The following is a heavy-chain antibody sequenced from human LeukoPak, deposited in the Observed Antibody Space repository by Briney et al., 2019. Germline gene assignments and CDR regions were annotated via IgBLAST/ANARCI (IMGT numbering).Heavy chain of an antibody. J-gene: IGHJ4*02. Sequence: GGSLRLSCAASGFTFSSYAMSWVRQAPGKGLEWVSAISGSGSSTYYADSVKGRFTISKDNSKNTLYLQMNSLRAEDTAVYYCAKDRASQSNYGSGSYLFDYWGQGTLVTVSS. CDR1: GFTFSSYA. CDR3: AKDRASQSNYGSGSYLFDY. D-gene: IGHD3-10*01. V-gene: IGHV3-23*01. CDR2: ISGSGSST.